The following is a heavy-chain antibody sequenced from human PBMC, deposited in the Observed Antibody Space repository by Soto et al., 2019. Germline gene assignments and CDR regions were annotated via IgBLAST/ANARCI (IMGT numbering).Heavy chain of an antibody. CDR1: GGTFSSYA. CDR2: IIPIFGTA. V-gene: IGHV1-69*05. CDR3: ARDGLPLDY. J-gene: IGHJ4*02. Sequence: SVKVSCKASGGTFSSYAISWVRQAPGQGLEWMGGIIPIFGTANYAQKFQGRVTITRDTSASTAYMELSSLIYEYTAVYYCARDGLPLDYWGQGTQVTVSS.